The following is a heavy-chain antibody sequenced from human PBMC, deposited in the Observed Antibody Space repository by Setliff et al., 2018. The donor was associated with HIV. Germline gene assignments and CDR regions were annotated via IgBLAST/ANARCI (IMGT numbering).Heavy chain of an antibody. J-gene: IGHJ3*01. CDR2: IYYGGTA. D-gene: IGHD3-3*01. Sequence: PSETLSLTCTVSGDSISSRAYYWGWVRRPPGKGLEWIGSIYYGGTAYYNPSLRSRVTILVDTSNNNFSLKLNSVTAAATAMYHCARVIASGYKFWSGYPFDAFDVWGQGTMVTVSS. CDR1: GDSISSRAYY. V-gene: IGHV4-39*02. CDR3: ARVIASGYKFWSGYPFDAFDV.